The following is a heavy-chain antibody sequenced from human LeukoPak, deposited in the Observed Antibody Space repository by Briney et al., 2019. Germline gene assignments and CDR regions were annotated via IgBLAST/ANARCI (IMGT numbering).Heavy chain of an antibody. V-gene: IGHV1-2*02. Sequence: GASVKVSCKASGYTFTGYYMHWVRQAPGQGPEWMGLINPNTGGANYAQKFQGRVTMTRETSISTAYMDLSNLRSDDTAVYYCARTVDTSMSFRFDPWGQGTLVTVSS. D-gene: IGHD5-18*01. J-gene: IGHJ5*02. CDR2: INPNTGGA. CDR1: GYTFTGYY. CDR3: ARTVDTSMSFRFDP.